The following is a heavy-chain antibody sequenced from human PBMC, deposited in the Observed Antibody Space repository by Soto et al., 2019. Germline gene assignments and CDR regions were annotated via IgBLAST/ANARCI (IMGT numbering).Heavy chain of an antibody. D-gene: IGHD1-1*01. CDR1: SGPSSSHN. CDR2: VYNTGGT. J-gene: IGHJ6*02. CDR3: VRQGIGNLHGLVDV. V-gene: IGHV4-59*08. Sequence: QVQLQQSGPGLVKPSETLSLTCTVSSGPSSSHNWGWIRQSPGRGLEWIGCVYNTGGTSYNPSLKRRVTISADTSANHISLTLSFVTAADTAIYYCVRQGIGNLHGLVDVWGQGTTVSVSS.